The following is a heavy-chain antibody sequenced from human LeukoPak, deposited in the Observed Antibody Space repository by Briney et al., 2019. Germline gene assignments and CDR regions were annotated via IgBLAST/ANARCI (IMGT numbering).Heavy chain of an antibody. Sequence: GRSLRLSCEASGFTFDDHAMYWVRQAPGKGLEWVSGINWDATRIGYADAVKGRFTISRDSAKKSLYLQMNSLRAEDTALYYCARASYYYDTTGLGAFDIWGQGTLVTVSS. V-gene: IGHV3-9*01. J-gene: IGHJ3*02. CDR3: ARASYYYDTTGLGAFDI. CDR2: INWDATRI. CDR1: GFTFDDHA. D-gene: IGHD3-22*01.